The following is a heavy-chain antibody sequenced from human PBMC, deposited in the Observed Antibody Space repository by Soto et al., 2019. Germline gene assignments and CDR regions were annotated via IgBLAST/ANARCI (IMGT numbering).Heavy chain of an antibody. J-gene: IGHJ6*02. CDR2: ISGSGGST. CDR3: AKDSKMVRGVIIKAYYYGIDV. Sequence: EVQLLESGGGLVQPGGSLRLSCAASGFTFSSYAMSWVRQAPGKGLEWVSAISGSGGSTYYADSVKGRFTISRDNSKNTLYLQMNSLRAEDTAVYYWAKDSKMVRGVIIKAYYYGIDVWGQGTTVTVSS. CDR1: GFTFSSYA. V-gene: IGHV3-23*01. D-gene: IGHD3-10*01.